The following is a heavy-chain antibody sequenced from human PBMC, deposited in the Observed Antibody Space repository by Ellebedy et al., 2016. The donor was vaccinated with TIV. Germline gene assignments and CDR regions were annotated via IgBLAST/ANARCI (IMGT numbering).Heavy chain of an antibody. Sequence: SETLSLTXAVYGGSFSGYYWSWIRQPPGKGLEWIGEINHSGSTNYNPSLKSRVTISVDTSKNQFSLKLSSVTAADTAVYYCARGQYYDFWSGYYYYYYMDVWGKGTTVTVSS. J-gene: IGHJ6*03. V-gene: IGHV4-34*01. CDR3: ARGQYYDFWSGYYYYYYMDV. CDR1: GGSFSGYY. CDR2: INHSGST. D-gene: IGHD3-3*01.